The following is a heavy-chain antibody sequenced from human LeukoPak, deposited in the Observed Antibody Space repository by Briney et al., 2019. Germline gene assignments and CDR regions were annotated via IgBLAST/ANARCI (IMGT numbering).Heavy chain of an antibody. CDR1: GYTFSGYY. CDR2: INPNSGGT. D-gene: IGHD6-19*01. Sequence: ASVKVSCKASGYTFSGYYMHWVRQAPGQGLEWMGWINPNSGGTNYAQKFQGRVTMTGDTSISAAYMELSRLTSDDAAVYYCARSDASGWKDFWGQGTLVTVSS. J-gene: IGHJ4*02. CDR3: ARSDASGWKDF. V-gene: IGHV1-2*02.